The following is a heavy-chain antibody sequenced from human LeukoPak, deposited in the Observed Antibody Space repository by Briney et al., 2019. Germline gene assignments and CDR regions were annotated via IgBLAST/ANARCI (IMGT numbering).Heavy chain of an antibody. CDR2: IYHSGST. CDR1: GGSISSYY. CDR3: ARQGVIDHNWFDP. D-gene: IGHD3-16*02. V-gene: IGHV4-38-2*02. J-gene: IGHJ5*02. Sequence: SETLSLTCTVSGGSISSYYWGWIRQPPGKGLEWIGSIYHSGSTYYNPSLKSRVTISVDTSKNQFSLKLSSVTAADTAVYYCARQGVIDHNWFDPWGQGTLVTVSS.